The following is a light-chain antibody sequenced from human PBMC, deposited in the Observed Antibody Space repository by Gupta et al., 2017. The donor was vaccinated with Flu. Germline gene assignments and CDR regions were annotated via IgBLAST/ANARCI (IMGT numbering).Light chain of an antibody. CDR3: NQYGSSPFT. V-gene: IGKV3-20*01. J-gene: IGKJ2*01. CDR2: GAS. CDR1: QSLTTNY. Sequence: EIVLTQSPGTLSLSPGEGATLSCRASQSLTTNYLAWYQHKPGQAPRLLIYGASSRATGIPDRFSGSGSGTDFTLTISRLEPEDFAVYFCNQYGSSPFTFGQGAKLEIK.